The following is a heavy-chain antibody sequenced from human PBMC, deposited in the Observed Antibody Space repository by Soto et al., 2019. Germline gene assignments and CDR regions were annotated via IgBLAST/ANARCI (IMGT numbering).Heavy chain of an antibody. Sequence: GGSLRLSCAASGFTFSIHGMHWVRQTPGKGLEWVAVISNDGNKKYYVESVEGRFSISRDNSKSTVYLQMNNVRVEDTAKYYCAKDKVPYYDFWSGQRWFDPWGQGTQVTV. CDR1: GFTFSIHG. V-gene: IGHV3-30*18. CDR3: AKDKVPYYDFWSGQRWFDP. J-gene: IGHJ5*02. D-gene: IGHD3-3*01. CDR2: ISNDGNKK.